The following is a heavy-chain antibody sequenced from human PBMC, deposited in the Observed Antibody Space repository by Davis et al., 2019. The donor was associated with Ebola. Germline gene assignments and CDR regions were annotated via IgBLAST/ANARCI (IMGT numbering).Heavy chain of an antibody. Sequence: GESLKISCAASGFTFSGSAMHWVRQASGKGLEWVGRIRSKANSYATAYAASVKGRFTISRDDSKNTAYLQMNSLKTEDTAVYYCTSSQADFWSGYYVDYWGQGTPVTVSS. CDR2: IRSKANSYAT. J-gene: IGHJ4*02. D-gene: IGHD3-3*01. CDR3: TSSQADFWSGYYVDY. CDR1: GFTFSGSA. V-gene: IGHV3-73*01.